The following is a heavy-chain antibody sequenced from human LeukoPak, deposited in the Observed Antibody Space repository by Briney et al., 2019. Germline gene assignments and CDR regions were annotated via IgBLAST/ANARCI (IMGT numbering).Heavy chain of an antibody. V-gene: IGHV3-74*01. Sequence: GRCLRLSCAVSGLSFNNYWMHWVRQAPGKGLVWVARTNLHGTAVDYAGSVKGRFTISRDNAKNTLFLQMNSLRAEDTAVYYCASAYTYVRLGDHWGQGTLVTVSS. CDR2: TNLHGTAV. CDR1: GLSFNNYW. D-gene: IGHD3-16*01. CDR3: ASAYTYVRLGDH. J-gene: IGHJ4*02.